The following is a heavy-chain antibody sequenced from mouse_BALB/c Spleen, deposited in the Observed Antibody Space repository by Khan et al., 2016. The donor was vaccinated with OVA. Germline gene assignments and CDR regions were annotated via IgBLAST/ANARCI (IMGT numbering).Heavy chain of an antibody. V-gene: IGHV5-9*02. Sequence: EVELVESGGGLVEPGGSLKLSCAASGFAFSSYDMSWVRQTPEKRLEWVATINNGGSYTYYPDSVKGRFTISRDNSRNTLYLQMSSLRSEDTALYYGERQGGFKPYVGMDYWGQGTLVTVSS. CDR3: ERQGGFKPYVGMDY. CDR2: INNGGSYT. J-gene: IGHJ4*01. D-gene: IGHD2-12*01. CDR1: GFAFSSYD.